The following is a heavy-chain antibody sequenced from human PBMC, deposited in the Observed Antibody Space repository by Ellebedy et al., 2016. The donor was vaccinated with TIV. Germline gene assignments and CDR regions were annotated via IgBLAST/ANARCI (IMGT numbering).Heavy chain of an antibody. D-gene: IGHD3-22*01. V-gene: IGHV1-46*01. J-gene: IGHJ4*02. CDR2: INPSGGST. CDR3: ARTYYYDSSGQGVAFDY. Sequence: ASVKVSXXASGYTFTSYYMHWVRQASGQGLEWMGIINPSGGSTGYAQKFQGRVTMTRDTSTSTVYMELSSLRSEDTAVYYCARTYYYDSSGQGVAFDYWGQGTLVTVSS. CDR1: GYTFTSYY.